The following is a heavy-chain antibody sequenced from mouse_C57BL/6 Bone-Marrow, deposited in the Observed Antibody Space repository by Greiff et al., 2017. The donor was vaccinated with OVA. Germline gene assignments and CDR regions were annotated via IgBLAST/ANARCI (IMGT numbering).Heavy chain of an antibody. V-gene: IGHV1-26*01. CDR1: GYTFTDYY. CDR2: INPNNGGT. CDR3: ARDYYGSSWYFDV. J-gene: IGHJ1*03. D-gene: IGHD1-1*01. Sequence: DVQLQQSGPELVKPGASVKISCKASGYTFTDYYMNWVKQSHGKSLEWIGDINPNNGGTSYNQKFKGKATLTVDKSSSTAYMELRSLTSEDSAVYYCARDYYGSSWYFDVWGTGTTVTVSS.